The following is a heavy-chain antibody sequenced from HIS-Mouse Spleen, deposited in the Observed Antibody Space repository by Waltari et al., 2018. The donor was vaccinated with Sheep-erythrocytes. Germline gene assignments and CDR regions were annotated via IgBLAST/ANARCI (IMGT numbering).Heavy chain of an antibody. CDR1: GGSISSYY. CDR3: AGFSRPRFWPVGATAFDI. Sequence: QVQLQESGPGLVKPSETLSLTCTVSGGSISSYYWSWLRQPPGKGLEWLGYIYYSGSTNHDPPRQRRVTMSVDTSKNQFSLKLSSVTAADTAVYYCAGFSRPRFWPVGATAFDIWGQGTMVTVSS. J-gene: IGHJ3*02. CDR2: IYYSGST. V-gene: IGHV4-59*08. D-gene: IGHD1-26*01.